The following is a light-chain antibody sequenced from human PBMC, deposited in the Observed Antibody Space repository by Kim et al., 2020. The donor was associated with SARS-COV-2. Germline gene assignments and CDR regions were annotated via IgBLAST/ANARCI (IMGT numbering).Light chain of an antibody. CDR3: QQSYGNPRT. CDR1: RSIRNY. J-gene: IGKJ2*02. CDR2: ANS. Sequence: ASLGDRVNITCRASRSIRNYLNWYQQKPGKAPKVLISANSTLQSGVPSRFSGSGSGTDFTLTISSLQPEDFATYYCQQSYGNPRTFRQGTKLE. V-gene: IGKV1-39*01.